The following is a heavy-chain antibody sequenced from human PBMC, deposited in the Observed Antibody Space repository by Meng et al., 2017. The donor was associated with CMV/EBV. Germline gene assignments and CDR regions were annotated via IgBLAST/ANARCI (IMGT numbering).Heavy chain of an antibody. CDR1: GGSISSRSYY. V-gene: IGHV4-39*07. J-gene: IGHJ5*02. CDR2: IYYSGST. D-gene: IGHD3-3*01. CDR3: ARDLGSRITIFGVVTSGNWFDP. Sequence: ESLKISCTVSGGSISSRSYYWGWIRQPPGKGLEWIGSIYYSGSTYYNPSLKSRVTISVDTSKNQFSLKLSSVTAADTAVYYCARDLGSRITIFGVVTSGNWFDPWGQGTLVTVSS.